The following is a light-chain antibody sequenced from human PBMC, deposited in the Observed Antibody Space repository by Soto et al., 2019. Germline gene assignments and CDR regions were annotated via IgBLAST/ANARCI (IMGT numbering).Light chain of an antibody. J-gene: IGLJ1*01. CDR2: DVS. CDR1: SSDVGGYNY. Sequence: QSALTQPASVSGSPGQSITISCTGTSSDVGGYNYVSWYQQHPGKAPKLMIYDVSNRPSGVSYRFSGSKSGNMASLTISGLQAEDEADYYCSSYTSSSLHVFGTGTKLTVL. CDR3: SSYTSSSLHV. V-gene: IGLV2-14*03.